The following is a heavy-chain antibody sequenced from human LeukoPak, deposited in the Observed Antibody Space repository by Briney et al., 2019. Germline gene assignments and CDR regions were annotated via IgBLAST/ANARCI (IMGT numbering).Heavy chain of an antibody. CDR1: GFTFSSYA. D-gene: IGHD6-13*01. V-gene: IGHV3-23*01. CDR3: AKDHLMQQLVLLIDY. J-gene: IGHJ4*02. CDR2: ISGSGGST. Sequence: GGSLRLSCAASGFTFSSYAMSWVRQAPGKGLEWVSAISGSGGSTYYADSVKGRFTISRDNSKNTLYLQMNSLRAEDTAVYYCAKDHLMQQLVLLIDYWGQGTLVTVYS.